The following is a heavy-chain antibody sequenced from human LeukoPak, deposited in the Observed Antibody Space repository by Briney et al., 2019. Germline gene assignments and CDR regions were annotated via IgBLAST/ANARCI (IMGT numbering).Heavy chain of an antibody. CDR3: ARDTQGRLLWFGESTTLDY. CDR2: INPSGGST. CDR1: GYTFTSYH. V-gene: IGHV1-46*01. J-gene: IGHJ4*02. Sequence: ASVKVSCKASGYTFTSYHMHWVRQAPGQGLEWMGIINPSGGSTSYAQKFQGRVTMTRDTSTSTVYLELSSLRSEDTAVYYCARDTQGRLLWFGESTTLDYWGQGTLVTVSS. D-gene: IGHD3-10*01.